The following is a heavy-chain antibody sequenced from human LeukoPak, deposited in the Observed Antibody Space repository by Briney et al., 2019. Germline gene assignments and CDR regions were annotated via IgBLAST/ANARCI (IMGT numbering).Heavy chain of an antibody. D-gene: IGHD5-18*01. CDR2: IYHSGST. CDR1: GGSISSGGYY. V-gene: IGHV4-30-2*01. CDR3: ARDQGRGYSLPYGMDV. J-gene: IGHJ6*02. Sequence: PSETLSLTCTVSGGSISSGGYYWSWIRQPPGKGLEWIGYIYHSGSTYYNPSLKSRVTISVDTSKNQFSLKLSSVTAADTAVYYCARDQGRGYSLPYGMDVWGQGTTVTVSS.